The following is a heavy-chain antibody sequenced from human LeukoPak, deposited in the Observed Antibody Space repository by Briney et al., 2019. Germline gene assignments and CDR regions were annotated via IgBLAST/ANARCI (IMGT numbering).Heavy chain of an antibody. J-gene: IGHJ3*02. V-gene: IGHV3-21*01. CDR3: ARSRSVHDAFDI. CDR2: ISSSSNYI. CDR1: GFSFSSYS. Sequence: GGSLRLSCTASGFSFSSYSMNWVRQAPGKGLEWVSSISSSSNYIYYVESVKGRFTISRDNAKNSLYLQMNSLRAEDTAVHYCARSRSVHDAFDIWGQGTMVTVSS.